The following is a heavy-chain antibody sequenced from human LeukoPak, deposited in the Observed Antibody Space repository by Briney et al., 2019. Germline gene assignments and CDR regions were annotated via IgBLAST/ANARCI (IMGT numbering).Heavy chain of an antibody. CDR2: INPSGGST. V-gene: IGHV1-46*01. CDR3: ARDPPGVGAAGTLSFDY. J-gene: IGHJ4*02. CDR1: GYTFTSYG. Sequence: GASVKVPCKASGYTFTSYGISWVRQAPGQGLEWMGIINPSGGSTSYAQKFQGRVTMTRDTSTSTVYMELSSLRSEDTAVYYCARDPPGVGAAGTLSFDYWGQGTLVTVSS. D-gene: IGHD6-13*01.